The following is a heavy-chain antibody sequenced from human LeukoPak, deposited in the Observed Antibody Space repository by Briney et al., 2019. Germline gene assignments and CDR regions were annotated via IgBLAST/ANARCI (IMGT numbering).Heavy chain of an antibody. J-gene: IGHJ4*02. V-gene: IGHV1-2*02. CDR1: RYTFTGYY. CDR2: INPNSGGT. CDR3: ARDSSLKDQFDY. Sequence: ASVKVSCKASRYTFTGYYMHWVRQAPGQGLEWMGWINPNSGGTNYAQKFQGRVTMTRDTSISTAYMELSRLRSDDTAVYYCARDSSLKDQFDYWGQGTLVTVSS.